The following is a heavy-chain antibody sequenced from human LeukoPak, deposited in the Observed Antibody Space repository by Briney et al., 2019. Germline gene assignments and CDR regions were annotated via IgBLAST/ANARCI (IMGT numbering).Heavy chain of an antibody. D-gene: IGHD4-17*01. J-gene: IGHJ1*01. CDR1: GFTFSSYS. Sequence: PGGSLRLSCAASGFTFSSYSMNWVRQAPGKGLEWVSYISSSSSTIYYADSVKGRFTISRDNAKNSLYLQMNSLRDEDTAVYYCARERDRRDYGDKRGYFQHWGQGTLVTVSS. V-gene: IGHV3-48*02. CDR3: ARERDRRDYGDKRGYFQH. CDR2: ISSSSSTI.